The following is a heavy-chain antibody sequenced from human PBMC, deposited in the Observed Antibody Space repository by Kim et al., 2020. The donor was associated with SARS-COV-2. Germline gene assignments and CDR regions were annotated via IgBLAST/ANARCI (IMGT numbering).Heavy chain of an antibody. Sequence: KGRFTISRDNSKNTLYLQMNSLRAEDTAVYYCAKDSIAARPLYYYYYMDVWGKGTTVTVSS. D-gene: IGHD6-6*01. J-gene: IGHJ6*03. CDR3: AKDSIAARPLYYYYYMDV. V-gene: IGHV3-30*02.